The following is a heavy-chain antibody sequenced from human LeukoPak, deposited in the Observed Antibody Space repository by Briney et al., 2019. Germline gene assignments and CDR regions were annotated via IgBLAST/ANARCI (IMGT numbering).Heavy chain of an antibody. CDR3: AKELGYCSSSACSVAFDI. V-gene: IGHV3-30*02. Sequence: GGSLRLSCAASGFTFTNYGMHWVRQAPGKGLEWVAFIRNDGSIEYYADSVKGRFTISRDNSKNTLYLQMDSLRPEDTTVYYCAKELGYCSSSACSVAFDIWGQGTMVTVSS. J-gene: IGHJ3*02. CDR1: GFTFTNYG. CDR2: IRNDGSIE. D-gene: IGHD2-2*01.